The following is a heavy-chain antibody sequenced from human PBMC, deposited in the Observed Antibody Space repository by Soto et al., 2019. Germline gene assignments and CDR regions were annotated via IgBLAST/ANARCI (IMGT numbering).Heavy chain of an antibody. Sequence: SVKVSCQASGGTFSSYAIRWVRQAPGQGLAWMGGSIPIFGTANYAQRFQGRVTITADKSTVTAYMELSSLRSEDTAVYYCARGIGIAFCDRLGIGMDVWGQGTTVTVSS. D-gene: IGHD7-27*01. CDR3: ARGIGIAFCDRLGIGMDV. V-gene: IGHV1-69*06. CDR2: SIPIFGTA. CDR1: GGTFSSYA. J-gene: IGHJ6*02.